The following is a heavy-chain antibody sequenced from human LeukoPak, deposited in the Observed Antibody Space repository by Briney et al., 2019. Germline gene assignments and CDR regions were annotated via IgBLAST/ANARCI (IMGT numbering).Heavy chain of an antibody. Sequence: ASVKVSCKASGYTFTSYDINWVRQATGQGLEWMGWMNPNSGNTGYAQKFQGRVTITRNTSISTAYMELSSLRSEDTAVYYCARSRRAVVVPAAISWFDPWGQGTLVTVSS. J-gene: IGHJ5*02. V-gene: IGHV1-8*03. CDR3: ARSRRAVVVPAAISWFDP. D-gene: IGHD2-2*02. CDR2: MNPNSGNT. CDR1: GYTFTSYD.